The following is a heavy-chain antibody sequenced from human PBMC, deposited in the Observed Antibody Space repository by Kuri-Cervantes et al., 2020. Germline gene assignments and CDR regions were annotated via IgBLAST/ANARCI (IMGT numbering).Heavy chain of an antibody. V-gene: IGHV3-48*04. CDR3: ARVNTAIDDAFDI. CDR1: GFTFSRYS. D-gene: IGHD5-18*01. J-gene: IGHJ3*02. CDR2: ISGSRDAT. Sequence: GGSLRLSCAASGFTFSRYSMTWVRQAPGEGLEWISHISGSRDATYYADSVKGRFTITRDNAKNSLYLRMNSLRAEDTAIYYCARVNTAIDDAFDIWGQGTMVTVSS.